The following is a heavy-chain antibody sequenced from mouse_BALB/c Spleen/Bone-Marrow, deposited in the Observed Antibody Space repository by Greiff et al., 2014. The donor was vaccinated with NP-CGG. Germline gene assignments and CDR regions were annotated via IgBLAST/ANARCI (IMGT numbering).Heavy chain of an antibody. CDR1: GFTLTDYY. CDR3: TRDRNYGSSWYFDV. Sequence: EVLLVESGGGLVQPGGSLRLSCATSGFTLTDYYMSWVRQPPGKALEWLGFIRNKANGYTTEYSASVKGRFTISRDNTQSILYLQMNTLRAEDNATYYCTRDRNYGSSWYFDVWGAGTTVTVSS. J-gene: IGHJ1*01. V-gene: IGHV7-3*02. D-gene: IGHD1-1*01. CDR2: IRNKANGYTT.